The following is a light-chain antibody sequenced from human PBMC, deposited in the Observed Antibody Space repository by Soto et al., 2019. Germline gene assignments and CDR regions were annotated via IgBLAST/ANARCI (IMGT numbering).Light chain of an antibody. V-gene: IGLV2-8*01. CDR2: EVS. CDR1: SSDVGGYNF. J-gene: IGLJ3*02. Sequence: QSALTQPPSASGSPGQSVTISCTGTSSDVGGYNFVSWYQQLPGKAPKLMIYEVSERPSGVPDRFSGSKSGNTASLTVSGLQAEDEAHYYCSSYAGRNNVVFGGGTKLTVL. CDR3: SSYAGRNNVV.